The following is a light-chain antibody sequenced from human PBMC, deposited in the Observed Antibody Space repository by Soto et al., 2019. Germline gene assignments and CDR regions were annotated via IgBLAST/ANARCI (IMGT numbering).Light chain of an antibody. CDR3: QHYASSPVYI. V-gene: IGKV3-20*01. Sequence: EIVLTQSPGTLSLSPGERATLSCRASQSVSSSYLAWYQQKPGQAPRLLIYGASSRATGIPDRFSGSGSGTDFPLTISRLEPKYFPVYYFQHYASSPVYIFAKGPNLDIK. J-gene: IGKJ2*01. CDR1: QSVSSSY. CDR2: GAS.